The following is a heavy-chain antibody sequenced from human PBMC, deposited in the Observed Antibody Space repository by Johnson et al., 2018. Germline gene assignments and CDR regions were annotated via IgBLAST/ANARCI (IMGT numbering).Heavy chain of an antibody. V-gene: IGHV3-30*18. CDR1: GLTFRNHG. CDR3: AKDGGRIRADF. CDR2: ISSDGGDR. Sequence: QVQLQESGGGVVQPGRSXGLSCAVSGLTFRNHGIHWVRQTPGKGLEWVAFISSDGGDRYYEDSVTGRFTISRDNSKNTVFLQINSLRVEETAVYYCAKDGGRIRADFWGQGTLVTVSS. D-gene: IGHD3-16*01. J-gene: IGHJ4*02.